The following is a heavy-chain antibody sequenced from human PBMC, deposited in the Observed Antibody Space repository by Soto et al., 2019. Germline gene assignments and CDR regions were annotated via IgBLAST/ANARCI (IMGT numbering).Heavy chain of an antibody. CDR1: GGSFSGYY. Sequence: SETLSLTCAVYGGSFSGYYWSWIRQPPGKGLEWIGEINHSGSTNYNPSLKSRVTISVDTSKNQFSLKLSSVTAADTAVYYCARGVIVVVVAATNYYYYGMDVWGQGTTVTVSS. V-gene: IGHV4-34*01. D-gene: IGHD2-15*01. CDR2: INHSGST. CDR3: ARGVIVVVVAATNYYYYGMDV. J-gene: IGHJ6*02.